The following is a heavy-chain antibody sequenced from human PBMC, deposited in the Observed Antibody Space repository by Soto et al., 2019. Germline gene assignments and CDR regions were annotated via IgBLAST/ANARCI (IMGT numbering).Heavy chain of an antibody. V-gene: IGHV3-23*01. J-gene: IGHJ4*02. D-gene: IGHD2-15*01. Sequence: GGSLRLSCAASGFIFSNYGMSWVRQAPGKGLEWVSGISGSGGRTYNADSVKGRFTISRDNSKNTLYLQMNSQRAEDTAVYYCAKEGDNRYCSGGSCYGGGDYFDYWGQGTLVTVSS. CDR3: AKEGDNRYCSGGSCYGGGDYFDY. CDR2: ISGSGGRT. CDR1: GFIFSNYG.